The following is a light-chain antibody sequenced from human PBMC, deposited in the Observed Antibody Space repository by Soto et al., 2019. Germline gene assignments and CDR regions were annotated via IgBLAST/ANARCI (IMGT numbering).Light chain of an antibody. Sequence: EVVLTQSPGTLSLSPRERATLSCRASQSVSNNYLAWYQHKPGQAPRLLIYGASNRAPGIPDRFSGRGSGPDFTRTISRLEPEDLAVYCCQQDAASARSFGQGTRVEVK. CDR1: QSVSNNY. J-gene: IGKJ1*01. V-gene: IGKV3-20*01. CDR2: GAS. CDR3: QQDAASARS.